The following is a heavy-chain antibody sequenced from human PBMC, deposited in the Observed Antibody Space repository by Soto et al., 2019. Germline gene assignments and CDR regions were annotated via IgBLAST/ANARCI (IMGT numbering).Heavy chain of an antibody. CDR3: AQDLGYCSGGSCSDWFDP. CDR1: GGSIISSSYY. CDR2: IYYSGST. V-gene: IGHV4-39*01. J-gene: IGHJ5*02. D-gene: IGHD2-15*01. Sequence: PSETLSLTCTVSGGSIISSSYYWGWIRQPPGKGLEWIGSIYYSGSTYYDPSLKSRVTISVDTSKNQFSLKLSSVTAADTAVYYCAQDLGYCSGGSCSDWFDPWGQGTLVTVSS.